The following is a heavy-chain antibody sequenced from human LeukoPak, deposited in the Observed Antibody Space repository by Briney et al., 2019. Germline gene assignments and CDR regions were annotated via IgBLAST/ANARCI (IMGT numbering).Heavy chain of an antibody. J-gene: IGHJ4*02. D-gene: IGHD2-2*01. Sequence: PGGSLRLSCAASGFTLSIYGMHWVRQVPGKGLEWLAVIWYDGSNKYYADSVKGRFTISRDNSKNTLYLQMNSLRAEDTAVYYCARSYCSSTSCYADYWGQGTLVTVSS. CDR3: ARSYCSSTSCYADY. CDR1: GFTLSIYG. V-gene: IGHV3-33*01. CDR2: IWYDGSNK.